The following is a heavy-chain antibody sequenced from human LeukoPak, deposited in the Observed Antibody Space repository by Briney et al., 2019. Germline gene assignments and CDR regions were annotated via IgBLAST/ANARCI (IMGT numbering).Heavy chain of an antibody. D-gene: IGHD3-10*01. Sequence: GASVKVSCKASGYTFTSYGISWVRQAPGQGLEWMGWINTNTGNPTYAQGFTGRFVFSLDTSVSTAYLQISSLKAEDTAVYYCARTQLTYYYGSGTLYNFDYWGQGTLVTVSS. J-gene: IGHJ4*02. CDR3: ARTQLTYYYGSGTLYNFDY. CDR2: INTNTGNP. CDR1: GYTFTSYG. V-gene: IGHV7-4-1*02.